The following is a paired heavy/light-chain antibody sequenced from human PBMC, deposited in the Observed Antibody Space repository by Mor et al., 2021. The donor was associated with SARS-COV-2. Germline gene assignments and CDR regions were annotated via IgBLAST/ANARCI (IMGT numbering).Light chain of an antibody. CDR2: DDS. CDR3: QVWDSSSAL. CDR1: NIGSKS. J-gene: IGLJ2*01. V-gene: IGLV3-21*03. Sequence: SYVLTQPPSVSVAPGKTARITCGGNNIGSKSVHWYQQKPGQAPVLVVYDDSDRPSGIPERFSGSNSGNTATLTISRVEAGDEADYYCQVWDSSSALFGGGTKLTVL.
Heavy chain of an antibody. CDR3: ARGSGLILRFLEWLPSNYGMDV. V-gene: IGHV1-8*03. CDR2: MNPNSGNT. J-gene: IGHJ6*02. Sequence: QVQLVQSGAEVKKPGASVKVSCKASGYTFTSYDINWVRQATGQGLEWMGWMNPNSGNTGYAQKFQGRVTITRNTSISTAYMELSSLRSEDTAVYYCARGSGLILRFLEWLPSNYGMDVWGQGTTVTVSS. D-gene: IGHD3-3*01. CDR1: GYTFTSYD.